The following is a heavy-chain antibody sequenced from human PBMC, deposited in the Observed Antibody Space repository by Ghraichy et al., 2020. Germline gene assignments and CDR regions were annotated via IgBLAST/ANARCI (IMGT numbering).Heavy chain of an antibody. J-gene: IGHJ4*02. Sequence: GESLNISCVTFGFSFTNYAVNWVRQAPGKGLEWVSTISSSGSSTYYADSVKGRFTIFRDNSKNTLYLQMNSLRAEDTAVYYCAKETSGQGYYLDSWGQGTLVTVFS. CDR2: ISSSGSST. CDR3: AKETSGQGYYLDS. D-gene: IGHD3-3*01. CDR1: GFSFTNYA. V-gene: IGHV3-23*01.